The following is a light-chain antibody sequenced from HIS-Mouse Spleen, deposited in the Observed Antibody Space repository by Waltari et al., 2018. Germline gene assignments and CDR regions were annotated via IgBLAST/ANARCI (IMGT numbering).Light chain of an antibody. V-gene: IGLV2-11*01. CDR2: EVS. CDR1: SSDVGGYNH. Sequence: QSALTQPRSVSGSPGQSVTISCTGTSSDVGGYNHVSWYQQPPGKAPKLMIYEVSKRPSGVPDRFSGSKSGNTASLTISGLQAEDEADYYCCSYAGSYTYVFGTGTKVTVL. CDR3: CSYAGSYTYV. J-gene: IGLJ1*01.